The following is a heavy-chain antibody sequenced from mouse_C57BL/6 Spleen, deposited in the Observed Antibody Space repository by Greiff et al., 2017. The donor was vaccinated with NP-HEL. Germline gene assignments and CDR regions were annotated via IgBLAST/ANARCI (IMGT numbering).Heavy chain of an antibody. CDR3: ARSDYSNY. CDR2: IDPSDSYT. Sequence: VQLQQPGAELVRPGPSVKLSCKASGYTFTSYWMHWVKQRPGQGLEWIGVIDPSDSYTNYNQKFKGKATLTVDTSSSTAYMQLSSLTSEDSAVYYCARSDYSNYWGQGTTLTVSS. D-gene: IGHD2-5*01. V-gene: IGHV1-59*01. CDR1: GYTFTSYW. J-gene: IGHJ2*01.